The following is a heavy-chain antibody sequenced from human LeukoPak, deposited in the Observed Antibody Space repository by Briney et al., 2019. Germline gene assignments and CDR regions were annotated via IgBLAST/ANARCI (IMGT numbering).Heavy chain of an antibody. J-gene: IGHJ4*02. V-gene: IGHV3-74*01. Sequence: GGSLRLSCAASGFTFSSYSMNWVRQAPGKGLVWVSRITSADSSTSYADSVKGRFTISRDNAKNTLYLQMNSLRAEDTAVYYCARGRPNYYFDYWGQGTLVTVSS. D-gene: IGHD1-1*01. CDR2: ITSADSST. CDR1: GFTFSSYS. CDR3: ARGRPNYYFDY.